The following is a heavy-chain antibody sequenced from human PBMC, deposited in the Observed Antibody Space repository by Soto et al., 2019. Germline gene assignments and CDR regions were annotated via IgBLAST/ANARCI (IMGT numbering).Heavy chain of an antibody. J-gene: IGHJ4*02. CDR3: TKERSDHRITAAAIDY. CDR1: GFTFSSYG. Sequence: GGSLRLSWAASGFTFSSYGMHWVRQAPGKGLEWVAVISYDGSNKYYADSVKGRFTISRGNSKNTLYLQINSLRAEDTAVYYCTKERSDHRITAAAIDYWGQGAQVTVSS. V-gene: IGHV3-30*18. D-gene: IGHD2-2*02. CDR2: ISYDGSNK.